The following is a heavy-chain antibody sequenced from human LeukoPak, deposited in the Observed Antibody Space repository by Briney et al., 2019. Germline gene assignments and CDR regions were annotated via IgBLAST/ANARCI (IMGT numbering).Heavy chain of an antibody. CDR3: ARAHSGSYPGY. CDR1: GYTFTSYY. D-gene: IGHD1-26*01. Sequence: ASAKVSCKASGYTFTSYYMHWVRQAPGQGLEWMGIINPSGGSTSYAQKFQDRVMMTRDTSTSTVYMELSSLRSEDTAVYYCARAHSGSYPGYWGQGTLVTVSS. J-gene: IGHJ4*02. CDR2: INPSGGST. V-gene: IGHV1-46*01.